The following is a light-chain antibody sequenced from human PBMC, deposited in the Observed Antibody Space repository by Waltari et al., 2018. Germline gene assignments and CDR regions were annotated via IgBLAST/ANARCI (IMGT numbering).Light chain of an antibody. CDR1: QGVTKY. CDR2: DAS. Sequence: IVLTQSPAILSLSPGERATPSCRPSQGVTKYLSWYQLKPGQAPRLLIYDASNRATGIPTRFSGSGSGTDFTLTISSLEPDDFAVYFCHLRSNWRYTFGQGTKLEIK. J-gene: IGKJ2*01. CDR3: HLRSNWRYT. V-gene: IGKV3-11*01.